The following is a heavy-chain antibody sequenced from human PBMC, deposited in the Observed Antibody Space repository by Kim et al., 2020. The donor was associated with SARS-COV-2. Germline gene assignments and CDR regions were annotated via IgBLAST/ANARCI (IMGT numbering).Heavy chain of an antibody. D-gene: IGHD3-9*01. V-gene: IGHV4-59*13. J-gene: IGHJ6*02. CDR2: ISSSGST. Sequence: SETLSLTCTVSGGSISTYYWSWIRQPPGKGLEWIGYISSSGSTSYNPSLKTLVTISVDTSKNQFSLNLNSVTAPDTAVYYFARENFAFYGMDVWGLGTT. CDR3: ARENFAFYGMDV. CDR1: GGSISTYY.